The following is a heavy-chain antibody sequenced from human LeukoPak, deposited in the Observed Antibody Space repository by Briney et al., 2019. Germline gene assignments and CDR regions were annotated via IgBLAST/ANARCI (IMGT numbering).Heavy chain of an antibody. CDR2: INPSGGST. D-gene: IGHD3-22*01. Sequence: ASVKVSCKASGYTFTSYYMHWMRQAPGQGLEWMGMINPSGGSTTYAQKFQGRVTMSRDTSTSTVYMELSGLRSGDTAVYYCARGVPHFYESSGFYPSFDHWGQGTLVAVSS. CDR1: GYTFTSYY. V-gene: IGHV1-46*01. J-gene: IGHJ4*02. CDR3: ARGVPHFYESSGFYPSFDH.